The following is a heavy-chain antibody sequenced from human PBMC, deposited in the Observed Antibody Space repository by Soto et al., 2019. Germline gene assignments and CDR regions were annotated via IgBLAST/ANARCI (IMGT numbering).Heavy chain of an antibody. CDR2: ISAYNGNT. D-gene: IGHD3-22*01. V-gene: IGHV1-18*01. J-gene: IGHJ4*02. CDR3: ATQLDYDSSGYLH. Sequence: ASVKVSCKASAYTFISYGISWVRQAPGQGLEWMGWISAYNGNTNYAQKLQGRVTMTTDTSTSTAYMELRSLRSDDTAVYYCATQLDYDSSGYLHWGQGTLVTVSS. CDR1: AYTFISYG.